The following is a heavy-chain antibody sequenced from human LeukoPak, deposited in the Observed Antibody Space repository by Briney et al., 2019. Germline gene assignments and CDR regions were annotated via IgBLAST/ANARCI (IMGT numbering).Heavy chain of an antibody. D-gene: IGHD3-16*01. Sequence: SETLSLTCTVSGGSISSSRYYWGWIRQPPGKGLECIGTIYYSGSTYYNPSLRSRVTISVDTSKNQFSLKLSSVTAADTAVYYCARETSQKGAHYMDVWGKGTTITISS. V-gene: IGHV4-39*07. CDR3: ARETSQKGAHYMDV. CDR1: GGSISSSRYY. CDR2: IYYSGST. J-gene: IGHJ6*03.